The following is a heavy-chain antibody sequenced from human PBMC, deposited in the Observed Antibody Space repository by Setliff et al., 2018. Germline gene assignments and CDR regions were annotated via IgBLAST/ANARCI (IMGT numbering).Heavy chain of an antibody. J-gene: IGHJ4*02. D-gene: IGHD6-19*01. V-gene: IGHV4-39*01. CDR2: IYYSGST. Sequence: SETLSLTCTVSGGSISSSSYYWGWIRQPPGKGLEWIGSIYYSGSTYYNPSLKSRVTISVDTSKNQFSLRLSSVTAADTAVYYCARHLYSSGWYFDYWGQGTLVTVSS. CDR1: GGSISSSSYY. CDR3: ARHLYSSGWYFDY.